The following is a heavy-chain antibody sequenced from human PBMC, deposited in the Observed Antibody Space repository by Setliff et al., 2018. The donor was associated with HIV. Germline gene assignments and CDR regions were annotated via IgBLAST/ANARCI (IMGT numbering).Heavy chain of an antibody. Sequence: GASVKVSCKVSGYTLTELSIHWVRQPPGQGLEWMGGFDPENGEAIYAQKFQDRVTMTEDTSTDTAYMEVNSLRSDDTAVYYCATFYKLTGTTSFDFWGQGTRVTVLL. J-gene: IGHJ4*02. CDR2: FDPENGEA. V-gene: IGHV1-24*01. CDR3: ATFYKLTGTTSFDF. CDR1: GYTLTELS. D-gene: IGHD1-20*01.